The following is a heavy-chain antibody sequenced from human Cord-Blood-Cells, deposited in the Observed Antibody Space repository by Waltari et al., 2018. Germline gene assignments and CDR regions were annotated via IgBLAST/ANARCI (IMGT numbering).Heavy chain of an antibody. V-gene: IGHV3-53*01. Sequence: EVQLVESGGGLIQPGGSLRLSCAASGFTVGSNYMSWVRQAPGKGLEWVSVIYSGGSTYYADSVKGRFTISRDNSKNTLYLQMNSLRAEDTAVYYCASTFDILTGYDAFDIWGQGTMVTVSS. D-gene: IGHD3-9*01. J-gene: IGHJ3*02. CDR3: ASTFDILTGYDAFDI. CDR1: GFTVGSNY. CDR2: IYSGGST.